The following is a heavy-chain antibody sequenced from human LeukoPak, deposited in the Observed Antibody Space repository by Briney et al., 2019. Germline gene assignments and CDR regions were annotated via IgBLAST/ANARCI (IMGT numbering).Heavy chain of an antibody. CDR1: GGTFSSYA. CDR2: IIPIFGTA. CDR3: ARSGVRVVRGLPYFLDY. D-gene: IGHD3-10*01. V-gene: IGHV1-69*13. J-gene: IGHJ4*02. Sequence: ASVKVSCKASGGTFSSYAISWVRQAPGQGLEWMGGIIPIFGTANYAQKFQGRVTITADESTSTAYMELSSLRSEDTAVYYCARSGVRVVRGLPYFLDYWGQGTLVTVSS.